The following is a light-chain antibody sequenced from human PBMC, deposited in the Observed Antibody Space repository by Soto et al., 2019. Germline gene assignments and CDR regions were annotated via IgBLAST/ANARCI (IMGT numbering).Light chain of an antibody. CDR3: CSYANTTTVV. CDR2: EDS. V-gene: IGLV2-23*01. CDR1: SRGYNF. J-gene: IGLJ2*01. Sequence: QSALTQPASVSGAPGQLITTSCTGTSRGYNFVSWYQQHPGKAPKLLIYEDSKRPSGVSNRFSGSKSGNTASLTISGLQAGDEADYHCCSYANTTTVVFGGGTKLTVL.